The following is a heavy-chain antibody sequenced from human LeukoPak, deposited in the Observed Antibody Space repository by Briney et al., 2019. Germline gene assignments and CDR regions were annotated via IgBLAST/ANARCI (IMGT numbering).Heavy chain of an antibody. D-gene: IGHD3-3*01. CDR1: GFTFSSYW. Sequence: GGSLRLSCAASGFTFSSYWMSWVRQAPGKGLEWGANIKQDGSEKYYVDSVKGRFTISRDNAKNSLYLQMNSLRDEDTAVYYCARLGVEVTIFHYWGQGTLVTVSS. CDR2: IKQDGSEK. J-gene: IGHJ4*02. CDR3: ARLGVEVTIFHY. V-gene: IGHV3-7*01.